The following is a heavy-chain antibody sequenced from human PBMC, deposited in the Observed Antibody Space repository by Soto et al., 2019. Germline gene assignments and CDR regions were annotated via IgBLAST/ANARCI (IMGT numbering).Heavy chain of an antibody. CDR2: INHSGST. CDR3: ARNGYCSGGSCHTFDY. CDR1: GGSFSGYY. Sequence: SETLSLTCAVYGGSFSGYYWSWIRQPPGKGLEWIGEINHSGSTNYNPSLKSRVTISVDTSKNQFSLKLSSVTAADTAVYYCARNGYCSGGSCHTFDYWGQGTLVTVSS. D-gene: IGHD2-15*01. J-gene: IGHJ4*02. V-gene: IGHV4-34*01.